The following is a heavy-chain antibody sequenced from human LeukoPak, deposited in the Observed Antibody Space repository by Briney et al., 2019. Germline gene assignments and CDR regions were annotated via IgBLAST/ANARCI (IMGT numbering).Heavy chain of an antibody. CDR3: AKTRGISISGVVPLCDY. CDR1: GFTLSNAY. D-gene: IGHD3-3*01. Sequence: GGPLRLSCAASGFTLSNAYMSWVRQAPGKGLDWVSIISGSGGTPYYTDSVKGRFTISRDNSKNTLYLQMNSLRAEDTAVYYCAKTRGISISGVVPLCDYWGQGTLVTVSS. V-gene: IGHV3-23*01. J-gene: IGHJ4*02. CDR2: ISGSGGTP.